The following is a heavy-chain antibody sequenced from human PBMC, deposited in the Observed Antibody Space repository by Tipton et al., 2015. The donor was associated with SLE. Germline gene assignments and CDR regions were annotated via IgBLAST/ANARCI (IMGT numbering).Heavy chain of an antibody. J-gene: IGHJ4*02. CDR2: IYYSGST. V-gene: IGHV4-59*08. CDR1: GGSISSHY. CDR3: ARSPGFDY. Sequence: GLVKPSETLSLTCTVSGGSISSHYWSWIRQPPGKGLEWIGYIYYSGSTNYNPSLKSRVTISVDTSKNQFSLKLSSVTAADTAVYYCARSPGFDYWGQGTLVTVSS.